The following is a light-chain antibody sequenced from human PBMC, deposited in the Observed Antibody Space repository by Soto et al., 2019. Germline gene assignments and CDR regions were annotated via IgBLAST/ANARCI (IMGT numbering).Light chain of an antibody. CDR1: SSNIGAGYD. CDR3: QSYDSSLSGLV. V-gene: IGLV1-40*01. CDR2: GKN. J-gene: IGLJ2*01. Sequence: SVLTQPPSVSGAPGQRVTISCTGSSSNIGAGYDVQWYQQLPGTAPKLLIYGKNNRPSGVPDRVSGSKSGTSASLVITGLQAEDEADYYCQSYDSSLSGLVFGGGTKLTVL.